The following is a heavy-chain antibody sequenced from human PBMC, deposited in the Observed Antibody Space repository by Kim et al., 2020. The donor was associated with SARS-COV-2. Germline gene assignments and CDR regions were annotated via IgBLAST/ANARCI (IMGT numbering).Heavy chain of an antibody. CDR3: PSHPEAKNPDRNVVSSSVPGIAAAGPGCYFDR. Sequence: SETLSLTCTGSGGSISSSSYYWGWIRQPPGKGLEWIGSIYYSGSTYYNPSIKSRVTISVDTSKNQFSLKLSSVTAADTAVYYRPSHPEAKNPDRNVVSSSVPGIAAAGPGCYFDRWGRGTLVTVSS. V-gene: IGHV4-39*01. CDR2: IYYSGST. D-gene: IGHD6-13*01. CDR1: GGSISSSSYY. J-gene: IGHJ2*01.